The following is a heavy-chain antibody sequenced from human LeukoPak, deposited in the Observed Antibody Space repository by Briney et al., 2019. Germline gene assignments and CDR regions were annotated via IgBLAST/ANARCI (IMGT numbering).Heavy chain of an antibody. D-gene: IGHD4-17*01. CDR3: ARLNYGDPLDY. CDR1: GFTVSSNY. CDR2: IYSGGST. J-gene: IGHJ4*02. Sequence: PGGSLRLSCAASGFTVSSNYMSWVRQAPGKGLEWVSVIYSGGSTYYADSVKGRFTISRDTSKNTLYLQMNSLRAEDTAVYYCARLNYGDPLDYWGQGTLVTVSS. V-gene: IGHV3-53*01.